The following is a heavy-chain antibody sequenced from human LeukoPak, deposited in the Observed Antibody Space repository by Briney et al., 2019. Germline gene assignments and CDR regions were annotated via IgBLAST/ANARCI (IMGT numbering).Heavy chain of an antibody. V-gene: IGHV4-4*07. Sequence: SETLSLTCTVSGGSISSYYWSWIRQPAGKGLEWIGRIYTSGSTNYNPSLKSRVTMSVDTSENQFSLKLSSVTAADTAVYYCARDGRFGELWGRYYYYMDVWGKGTTVTVSS. CDR3: ARDGRFGELWGRYYYYMDV. D-gene: IGHD3-10*01. CDR2: IYTSGST. J-gene: IGHJ6*03. CDR1: GGSISSYY.